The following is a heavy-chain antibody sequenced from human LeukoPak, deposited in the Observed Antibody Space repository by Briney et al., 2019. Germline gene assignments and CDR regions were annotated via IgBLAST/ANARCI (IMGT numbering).Heavy chain of an antibody. CDR2: ISSSSSYI. D-gene: IGHD5-24*01. CDR3: ARAKSDGYNPYYFDY. J-gene: IGHJ4*02. CDR1: GFTFSSYS. Sequence: PGGSLRLSCAASGFTFSSYSMNWVRQAPGKGLEWVSSISSSSSYIYYADSVKGRFTISRDNAKNSLYLQMNSLRAEDTAVYYCARAKSDGYNPYYFDYWGQGTLVTVSS. V-gene: IGHV3-21*01.